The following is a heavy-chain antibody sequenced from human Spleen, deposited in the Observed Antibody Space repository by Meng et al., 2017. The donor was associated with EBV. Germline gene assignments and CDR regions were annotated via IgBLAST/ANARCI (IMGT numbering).Heavy chain of an antibody. CDR1: GYILTSYW. J-gene: IGHJ4*02. CDR3: ARRQDTITRIDY. Sequence: GQWVQFGAGGKKPGASVKVSCTTSGYILTSYWLHWVRQAPGQGLEWMGIINPSDRATSYAPNFQGRVTLTRDKSSTTVYMELSNLRSDDTAVYYCARRQDTITRIDYWGQGTLVTVSS. V-gene: IGHV1-46*01. CDR2: INPSDRAT. D-gene: IGHD5-12*01.